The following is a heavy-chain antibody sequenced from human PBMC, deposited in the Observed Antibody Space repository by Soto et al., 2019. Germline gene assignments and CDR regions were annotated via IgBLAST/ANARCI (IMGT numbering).Heavy chain of an antibody. V-gene: IGHV3-43*01. J-gene: IGHJ4*02. D-gene: IGHD6-6*01. CDR1: GFTFDDYT. CDR3: AKGIDSSGGFDY. CDR2: ISWDGGST. Sequence: EVQLVESGGVVVQPGGSLRLSCAASGFTFDDYTMHWVRQAPGKGLEWVSLISWDGGSTYYADSVKGRFTISRDNSKDQLEMQINSLGTEYNASYDGAKGIDSSGGFDYWGQGTLVTVSS.